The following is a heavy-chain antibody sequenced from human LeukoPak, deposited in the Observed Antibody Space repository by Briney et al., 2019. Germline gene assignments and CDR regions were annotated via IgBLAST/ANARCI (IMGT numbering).Heavy chain of an antibody. CDR3: AKDSSSWLDY. CDR1: GFTFSSYA. CDR2: ISGSGGST. J-gene: IGHJ4*02. V-gene: IGHV3-23*01. D-gene: IGHD6-13*01. Sequence: PGASLRLSCAASGFTFSSYAMSWVRQAPGKGLEWVSAISGSGGSTYYTDSVRGRFTISRDSSKNILYLQMNSLRAEDTAVYYCAKDSSSWLDYWGQGTLVTVSS.